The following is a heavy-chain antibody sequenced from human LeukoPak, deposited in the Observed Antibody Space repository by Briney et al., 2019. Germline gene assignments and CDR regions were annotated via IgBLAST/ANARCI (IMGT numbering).Heavy chain of an antibody. CDR2: INPNSGGT. Sequence: ASVKVSCKASGYTFTGYYMHWVRQAPGRGLEWMGWINPNSGGTNYAQKFQGRVTMTRDTSISTAYMELSRLRSDDTAVYYCARGGSYPNYYYYYYMDVWGKGTTVTVSS. CDR3: ARGGSYPNYYYYYYMDV. CDR1: GYTFTGYY. D-gene: IGHD1-26*01. V-gene: IGHV1-2*02. J-gene: IGHJ6*03.